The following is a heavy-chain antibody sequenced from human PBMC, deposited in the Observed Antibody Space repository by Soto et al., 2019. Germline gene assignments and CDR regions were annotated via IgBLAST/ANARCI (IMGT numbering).Heavy chain of an antibody. CDR1: GYTFTSYG. CDR3: ARVAAYTWNWWYFYY. V-gene: IGHV1-18*04. Sequence: ASVKVSCKASGYTFTSYGISWVRQAPGQGLEWMGWISAYNGNTNYAQKLQGRVTMTTDTSTSTAYMELRSLRSDDTAVYYCARVAAYTWNWWYFYYCGKGTLVTVSS. D-gene: IGHD1-7*01. J-gene: IGHJ4*02. CDR2: ISAYNGNT.